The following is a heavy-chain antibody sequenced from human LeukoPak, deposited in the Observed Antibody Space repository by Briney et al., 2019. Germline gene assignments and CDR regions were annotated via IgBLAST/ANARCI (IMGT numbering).Heavy chain of an antibody. J-gene: IGHJ5*02. Sequence: GGSLKFSCGPSESTLISRTMNWVRQPPGKGLEWVSTITSVSVATYYADSVKARFTTSRDNSKNTFYLQLNSLKAEDRPLYHYAPRGLGGVDWFDPWGQGTLVTVSS. V-gene: IGHV3-23*01. CDR1: ESTLISRT. CDR3: APRGLGGVDWFDP. CDR2: ITSVSVAT. D-gene: IGHD2-8*02.